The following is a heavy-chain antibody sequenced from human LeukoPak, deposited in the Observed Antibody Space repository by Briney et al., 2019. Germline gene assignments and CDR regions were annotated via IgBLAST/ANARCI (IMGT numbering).Heavy chain of an antibody. Sequence: GGTLRLSCAASGFTFSSYAMSWVRQAPGKGLEWVSAISGSGGSTYYADSVKGRFTISRDNSKNTLYLQMNSLRAEDTAVYYCAKPLLRWLQPNFDYWGQGTLVTVSS. D-gene: IGHD5-24*01. CDR2: ISGSGGST. V-gene: IGHV3-23*01. CDR3: AKPLLRWLQPNFDY. CDR1: GFTFSSYA. J-gene: IGHJ4*02.